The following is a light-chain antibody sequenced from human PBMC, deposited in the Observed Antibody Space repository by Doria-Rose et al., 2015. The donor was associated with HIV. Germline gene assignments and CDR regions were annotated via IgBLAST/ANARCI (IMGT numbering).Light chain of an antibody. CDR2: GAS. V-gene: IGKV3-20*01. Sequence: TQSPGTLSLSPGARATLSCRASQSVSANYLAWYQQRPGQSPRLLIYGASSRATDIPDRFSGSGSGTDFTLTISRLEPEDFAVYYCHQYASSRTFGQGTKAEIK. CDR1: QSVSANY. CDR3: HQYASSRT. J-gene: IGKJ1*01.